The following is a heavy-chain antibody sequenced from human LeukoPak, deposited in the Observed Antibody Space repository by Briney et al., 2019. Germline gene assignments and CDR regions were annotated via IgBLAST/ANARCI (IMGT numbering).Heavy chain of an antibody. CDR3: AKDNTMIRGIIYYGMDV. D-gene: IGHD3-10*01. J-gene: IGHJ6*02. V-gene: IGHV3-23*01. CDR1: GFAFSGYA. Sequence: GGSLRLSCTVSGFAFSGYAMSWVRQAPGKGPEWVSSIGARGDVTYSADSVKGRFTISRDNSKRTLFLQMNSLRAEDTAVYYCAKDNTMIRGIIYYGMDVWGQGTTVTVSS. CDR2: IGARGDVT.